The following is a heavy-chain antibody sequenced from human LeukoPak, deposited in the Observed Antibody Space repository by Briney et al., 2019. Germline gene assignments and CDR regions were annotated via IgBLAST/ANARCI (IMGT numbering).Heavy chain of an antibody. CDR3: ARDPPRGIAVAGIKSGY. V-gene: IGHV1-2*06. J-gene: IGHJ4*02. CDR1: GYTFTGYY. D-gene: IGHD6-19*01. Sequence: GASVKVSCKASGYTFTGYYMHWVRQAPGQGLEWMGRINPNSGGTNYAQKFQGRVTMTRDTSISTAYMELSRLRSDDTAVYYCARDPPRGIAVAGIKSGYWGQGTLVTVSS. CDR2: INPNSGGT.